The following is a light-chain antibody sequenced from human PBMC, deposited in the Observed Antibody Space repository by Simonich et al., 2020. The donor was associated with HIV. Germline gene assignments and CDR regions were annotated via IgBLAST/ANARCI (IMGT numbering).Light chain of an antibody. V-gene: IGKV1-9*01. CDR3: QQLNSYPRT. CDR1: QVISSY. Sequence: IQLTQSPSFLSASVGDRVTITCRASQVISSYLAWYQPKPGKAPKLLIYSASTLQSGVPSRFSGRGSGTEFTLTISSLQPEDFATYYCQQLNSYPRTFGQGTKVEIK. CDR2: SAS. J-gene: IGKJ1*01.